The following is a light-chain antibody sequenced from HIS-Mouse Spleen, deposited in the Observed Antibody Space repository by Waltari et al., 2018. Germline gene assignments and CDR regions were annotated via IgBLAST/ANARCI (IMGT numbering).Light chain of an antibody. V-gene: IGLV3-10*01. J-gene: IGLJ2*01. CDR3: YSTDSSGNHRV. CDR1: ALPKKN. Sequence: SYELTQPPSVSVSPGQTARITCSGDALPKKNANWSQQKSGQAPVLVIYGDSKRPAGTPERFSGSSSGTMATLTISGAQVEDEADYYCYSTDSSGNHRVFGGGTKLTVL. CDR2: GDS.